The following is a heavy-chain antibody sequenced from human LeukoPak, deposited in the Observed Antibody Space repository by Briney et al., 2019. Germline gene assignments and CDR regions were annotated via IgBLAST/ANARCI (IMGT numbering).Heavy chain of an antibody. J-gene: IGHJ1*01. D-gene: IGHD6-13*01. CDR2: INRSGST. V-gene: IGHV4-34*01. CDR1: GGSFSGYY. CDR3: ARNPGIAARGCFQH. Sequence: SETLSLTCAVYGGSFSGYYWSWIRQPPGKGLEWIGEINRSGSTNYNPSLKSRVTISVDTSKNQFSLKLSSVTAADTAVYYCARNPGIAARGCFQHWGQGTLVTVSS.